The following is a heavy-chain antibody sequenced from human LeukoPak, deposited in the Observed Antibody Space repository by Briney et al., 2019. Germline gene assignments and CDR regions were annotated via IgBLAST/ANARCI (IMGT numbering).Heavy chain of an antibody. D-gene: IGHD4-11*01. CDR3: TTVTPPDYCYYMDV. Sequence: ASVKVSCKASGYTFTGYYMHWVRQAPGQGLEWMGWINPNSGGTNYAQKFQGRVTMTRDTSISTAYMELSRLRSDDTAVYYCTTVTPPDYCYYMDVWGKGTTVTVSS. CDR2: INPNSGGT. V-gene: IGHV1-2*02. CDR1: GYTFTGYY. J-gene: IGHJ6*03.